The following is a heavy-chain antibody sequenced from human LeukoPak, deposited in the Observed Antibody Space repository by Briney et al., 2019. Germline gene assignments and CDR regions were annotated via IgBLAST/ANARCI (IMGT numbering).Heavy chain of an antibody. CDR1: CGSIISYY. V-gene: IGHV4-59*01. Sequence: SEALSLTFCASCGSIISYYRSWIRQPPGQGLGWIWYIFYTGSTNYNPSLKLRVTISVLTSKNRFYLKLRSVTAADTAVYYCASVTGGNAAFDIWGQGTMVTVSS. CDR3: ASVTGGNAAFDI. CDR2: IFYTGST. J-gene: IGHJ3*02. D-gene: IGHD4-23*01.